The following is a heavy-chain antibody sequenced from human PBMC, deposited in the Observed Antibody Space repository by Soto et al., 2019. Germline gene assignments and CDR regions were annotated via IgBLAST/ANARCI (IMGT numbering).Heavy chain of an antibody. CDR1: GGSISSGGYS. CDR3: IWKGATFDY. V-gene: IGHV4-30-2*01. D-gene: IGHD1-26*01. J-gene: IGHJ4*02. CDR2: IYHSGST. Sequence: SETLSLTCAVSGGSISSGGYSWSWIRQPPGKGLEWIGYIYHSGSTYYNPSLKSRVTISVDRSKNQFSLRLSSVTAADTAMYYCIWKGATFDYWGQGTLVTVSS.